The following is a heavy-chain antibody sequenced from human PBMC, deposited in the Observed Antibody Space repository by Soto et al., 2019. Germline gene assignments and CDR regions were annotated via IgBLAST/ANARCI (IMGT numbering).Heavy chain of an antibody. CDR2: INHSGST. V-gene: IGHV4-34*01. CDR3: ARGGYCSSTSCLSYYYYYYMDV. D-gene: IGHD2-2*01. Sequence: SETLSLTCAVYGGSFSGYYWSWIRQPPGKGLEWIGEINHSGSTNYNPSIKSRVTITLNTSKNQFSLKLSSVTAADSAVYYCARGGYCSSTSCLSYYYYYYMDVWGKGTTVTVSS. J-gene: IGHJ6*03. CDR1: GGSFSGYY.